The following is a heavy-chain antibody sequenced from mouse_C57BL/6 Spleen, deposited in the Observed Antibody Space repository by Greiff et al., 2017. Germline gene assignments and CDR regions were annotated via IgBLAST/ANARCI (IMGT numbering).Heavy chain of an antibody. V-gene: IGHV1-81*01. J-gene: IGHJ4*01. Sequence: QVQLQQSGAELARPGASVKLSCKASGYTFTSYGISWVKQRTGQGLEWIGELYPRSGNTYYNEKFKGTATLTADKSSSTAYMELRSLTSEDSAVDFCSRYSLYDGYYGAMDYWGQGTSVTVSS. CDR2: LYPRSGNT. CDR1: GYTFTSYG. D-gene: IGHD2-3*01. CDR3: SRYSLYDGYYGAMDY.